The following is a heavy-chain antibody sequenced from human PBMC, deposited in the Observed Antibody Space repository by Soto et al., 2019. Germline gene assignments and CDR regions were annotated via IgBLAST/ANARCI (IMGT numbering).Heavy chain of an antibody. J-gene: IGHJ4*02. CDR1: GYTFTSYA. V-gene: IGHV1-3*01. D-gene: IGHD3-16*02. Sequence: QVQLVQSGAEVMKPGASVKVSCKASGYTFTSYAMHWVRQAPGQRLEWMGWINAGNGNTKYSQKFQGRVTITRDTSASTAYMELSSLRSEDTAVYYCARARYDYIWGSYRLAYFDYWGQGTLVTVSS. CDR2: INAGNGNT. CDR3: ARARYDYIWGSYRLAYFDY.